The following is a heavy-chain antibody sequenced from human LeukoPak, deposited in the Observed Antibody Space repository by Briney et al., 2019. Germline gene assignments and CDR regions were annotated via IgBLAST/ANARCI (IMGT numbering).Heavy chain of an antibody. CDR2: ISGSGGST. D-gene: IGHD5-18*01. CDR3: ANLWIQLWGHFDY. V-gene: IGHV3-23*01. J-gene: IGHJ4*02. Sequence: PGGSLRLSCAASGFTFSSYAMSWVRQAPGKGLEWVTAISGSGGSTYYADSVKGRFTISRDNSKNTLYLQMNSLGAEDTAVYYCANLWIQLWGHFDYWGQGTLVTVSS. CDR1: GFTFSSYA.